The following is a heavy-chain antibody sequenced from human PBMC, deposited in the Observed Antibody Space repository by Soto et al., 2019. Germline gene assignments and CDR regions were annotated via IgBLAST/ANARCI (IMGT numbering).Heavy chain of an antibody. V-gene: IGHV4-34*01. Sequence: SETLSLTCAVYGGSFSGYYWTWIRQTPGKGLEWIGQGYHTGRTNYSPSLKSRVTISVDTSKNQFSLKLTSVTAADTAVYYCARGQDTTIAPRFDYWGQGTLVTVSS. D-gene: IGHD5-18*01. J-gene: IGHJ4*02. CDR1: GGSFSGYY. CDR3: ARGQDTTIAPRFDY. CDR2: GYHTGRT.